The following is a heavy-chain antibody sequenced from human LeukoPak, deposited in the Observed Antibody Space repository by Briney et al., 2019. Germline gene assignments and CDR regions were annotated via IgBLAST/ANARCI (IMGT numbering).Heavy chain of an antibody. CDR1: VYSISSGFF. CDR3: ARDLDCSGGTCYFDP. CDR2: IYHSAST. J-gene: IGHJ5*02. V-gene: IGHV4-38-2*02. Sequence: SETLSLTCAVSVYSISSGFFWAWLRQSPGKGLEWIGRIYHSASTFYNPSLKGRAPISIDRSNNQYSLRLSSVTAADTAVYYCARDLDCSGGTCYFDPWGQGTLVTVSS. D-gene: IGHD2-15*01.